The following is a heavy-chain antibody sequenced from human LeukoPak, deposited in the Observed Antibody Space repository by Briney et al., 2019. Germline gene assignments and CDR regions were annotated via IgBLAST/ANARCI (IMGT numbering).Heavy chain of an antibody. CDR2: ISSSSSYI. J-gene: IGHJ3*02. Sequence: GGSLRLSCTASGFTFSSYSMNWVRQAPGKGLEWVSSISSSSSYIYYADSVKGRFTISRDNAKNSLYLQMNSLRAEDTAVYYCARRGAATGAFDIWGQGTMVTVSS. CDR3: ARRGAATGAFDI. D-gene: IGHD2-15*01. V-gene: IGHV3-21*03. CDR1: GFTFSSYS.